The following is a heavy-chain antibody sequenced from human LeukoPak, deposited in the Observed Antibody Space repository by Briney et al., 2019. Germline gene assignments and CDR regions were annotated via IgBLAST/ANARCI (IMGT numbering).Heavy chain of an antibody. CDR3: ARDRSSGYYGSFDF. CDR2: ISSSSSTI. CDR1: GFTFSSYS. J-gene: IGHJ4*02. D-gene: IGHD3-10*01. Sequence: GGSLRLSCAASGFTFSSYSMNWVRQAPGKGLEWVSYISSSSSTIYYADSVKGRFTISRDNAKNPLYLQMNSLRAEDTAVYYCARDRSSGYYGSFDFWGQGTLVTVSS. V-gene: IGHV3-48*01.